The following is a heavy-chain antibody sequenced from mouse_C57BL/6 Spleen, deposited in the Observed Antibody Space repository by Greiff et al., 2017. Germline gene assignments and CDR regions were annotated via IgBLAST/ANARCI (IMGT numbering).Heavy chain of an antibody. CDR1: GYTFTSYW. CDR3: ARWYYGSSSWFAY. Sequence: QVQLQQPGAELVKPGASVKMSCKASGYTFTSYWITWVKQRPGQGLEWIGDIYPGSGSTNYNEKFKSKATLTVDTSSSTAYMQLSSLTSEDSAVYYGARWYYGSSSWFAYWGQGTLVTVSA. D-gene: IGHD1-1*01. J-gene: IGHJ3*01. CDR2: IYPGSGST. V-gene: IGHV1-55*01.